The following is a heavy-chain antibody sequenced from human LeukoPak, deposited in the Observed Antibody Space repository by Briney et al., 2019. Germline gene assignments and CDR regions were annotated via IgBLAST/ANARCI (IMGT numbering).Heavy chain of an antibody. Sequence: GGSLRLSCAASGFTFSSYGMTWVRQAPGKGLEWASAISGSGGNTYYADSVKGRFTISRDNSKNTLYLRMNSLRAEDTAVYYCALEAPYYYYYMDVWGKGTTVTISS. J-gene: IGHJ6*03. CDR3: ALEAPYYYYYMDV. D-gene: IGHD3-3*01. V-gene: IGHV3-23*01. CDR2: ISGSGGNT. CDR1: GFTFSSYG.